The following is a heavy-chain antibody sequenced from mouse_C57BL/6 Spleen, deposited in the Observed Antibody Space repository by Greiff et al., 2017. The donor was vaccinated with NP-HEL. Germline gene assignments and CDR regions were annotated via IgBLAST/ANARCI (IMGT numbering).Heavy chain of an antibody. D-gene: IGHD1-1*01. CDR3: TRDNYGSSHYWYFDV. CDR1: GFTFSSYA. CDR2: ISSGGDYI. J-gene: IGHJ1*03. Sequence: EVQVVESGEGLVKPGGSLKLSCAASGFTFSSYAMSWVRQTPEKRLEWVAYISSGGDYIYYADTVKGRFTISRDNARNTLYLQMSSLKSEDTAMYYCTRDNYGSSHYWYFDVWGTGTTVTVSS. V-gene: IGHV5-9-1*02.